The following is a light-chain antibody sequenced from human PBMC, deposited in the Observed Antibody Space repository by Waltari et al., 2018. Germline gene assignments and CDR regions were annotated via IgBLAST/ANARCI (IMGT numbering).Light chain of an antibody. CDR1: NMGNKY. CDR2: DES. V-gene: IGLV3-1*01. J-gene: IGLJ2*01. Sequence: SDELTQPPSVSVSPEQTATITCPGDNMGNKYAYWFPQNPGQSPVLVIYDESKRPSEIPERFSGSNAVNTVTLTSSGTQSTDEADYYCQAWDSGPAVFGGGTKLTVL. CDR3: QAWDSGPAV.